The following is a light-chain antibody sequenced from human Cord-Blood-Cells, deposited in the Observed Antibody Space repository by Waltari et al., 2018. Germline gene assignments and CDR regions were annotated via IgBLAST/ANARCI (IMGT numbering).Light chain of an antibody. CDR2: EDN. J-gene: IGLJ3*02. Sequence: NFMLTQPHSVSESPGKTVTISCTRSSGSLASNYVQWYQQRPGSAPPTVIYEDNQRPPGVPDRFSGSIDSSSNSASLTISGLKTEDEADYYCQSYDSSNWVFGGGTKLTVL. CDR3: QSYDSSNWV. CDR1: SGSLASNY. V-gene: IGLV6-57*03.